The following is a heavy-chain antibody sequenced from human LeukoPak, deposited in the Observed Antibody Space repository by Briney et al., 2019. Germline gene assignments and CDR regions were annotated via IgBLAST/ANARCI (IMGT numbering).Heavy chain of an antibody. CDR2: IIPIFGTA. J-gene: IGHJ5*02. CDR1: GGTFSSYA. D-gene: IGHD3-10*01. CDR3: ARGGVADIIRGYWFDP. V-gene: IGHV1-69*13. Sequence: SVKVSCKASGGTFSSYAISWVRQAPGQGLEWMGGIIPIFGTANYAQKFQGRVTITADESTSTAYMELSSLKSEDTAVYYCARGGVADIIRGYWFDPWGQGTLVTVSS.